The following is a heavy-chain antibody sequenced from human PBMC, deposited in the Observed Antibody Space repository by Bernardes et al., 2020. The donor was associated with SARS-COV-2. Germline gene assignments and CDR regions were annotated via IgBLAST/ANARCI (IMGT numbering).Heavy chain of an antibody. V-gene: IGHV3-21*01. J-gene: IGHJ6*02. Sequence: LRLSCAASGFTFSSYSMNWVRQAPGKGLEWVSSISSSSSYIYYADSVKGRFTISRDNAKNSLYLQMNSLRAEDTAVYYCARGPESTITIFGVVTRYGMDVWGQGTTVTVSS. CDR3: ARGPESTITIFGVVTRYGMDV. CDR1: GFTFSSYS. CDR2: ISSSSSYI. D-gene: IGHD3-3*01.